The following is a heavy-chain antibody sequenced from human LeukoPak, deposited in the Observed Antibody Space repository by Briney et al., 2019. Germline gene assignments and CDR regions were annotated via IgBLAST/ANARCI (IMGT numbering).Heavy chain of an antibody. J-gene: IGHJ4*02. CDR1: GFTFSDYN. V-gene: IGHV3-11*04. CDR2: ISRSGSTK. CDR3: ASNYYDSTGYYYQFDY. D-gene: IGHD3-22*01. Sequence: GGSLRLSCAASGFTFSDYNMRWIRQAPGKGLEWVSSISRSGSTKYYADSVKGRFTISRDNSKNTLYLQMNSLRAEDTAVYYCASNYYDSTGYYYQFDYWGQGTLVTVSS.